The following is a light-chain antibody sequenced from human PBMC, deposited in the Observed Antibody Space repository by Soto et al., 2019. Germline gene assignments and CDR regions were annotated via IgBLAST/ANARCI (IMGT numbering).Light chain of an antibody. J-gene: IGLJ2*01. CDR2: EVT. CDR1: SSDIGSYTR. V-gene: IGLV2-18*02. CDR3: SSYTSFDPVI. Sequence: QSALTQPPSVSGSPGLSVTISCTGSSSDIGSYTRVSWYQQPPASAPKLLIYEVTRRASGAPDRFSGSASGNTASLTISGVQAEDEADYYCSSYTSFDPVIFGGGTKLTVL.